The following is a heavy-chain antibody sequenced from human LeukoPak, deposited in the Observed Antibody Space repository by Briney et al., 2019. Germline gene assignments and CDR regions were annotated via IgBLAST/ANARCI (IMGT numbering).Heavy chain of an antibody. CDR2: IKQDGSEK. D-gene: IGHD6-13*01. CDR1: GFSSSTYW. Sequence: GGSLRLSCAASGFSSSTYWMSWVRQAPGKGLEWVANIKQDGSEKYYVDSAKGRFTISRDNAKNSLYLQMNSLRAEDTAVYYCATDLGSSRPNFWGQGILVTVSS. CDR3: ATDLGSSRPNF. V-gene: IGHV3-7*01. J-gene: IGHJ4*02.